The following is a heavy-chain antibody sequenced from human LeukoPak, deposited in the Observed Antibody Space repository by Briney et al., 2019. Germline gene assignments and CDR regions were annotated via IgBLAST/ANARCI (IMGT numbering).Heavy chain of an antibody. V-gene: IGHV4-39*01. J-gene: IGHJ4*02. CDR2: IYYSGST. CDR3: ARLSNWYGVY. CDR1: GGSISSSPYY. Sequence: SETLSLTCTVSGGSISSSPYYWGSIRQPPGKGLEWIGSIYYSGSTYYNPSLKSRVTISVDTSKNQFSLKLSSVTAADTAVYYCARLSNWYGVYWGQGTLVTVSS. D-gene: IGHD6-13*01.